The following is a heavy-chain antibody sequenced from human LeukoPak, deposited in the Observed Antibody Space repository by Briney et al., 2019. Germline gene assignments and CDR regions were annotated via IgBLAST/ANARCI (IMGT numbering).Heavy chain of an antibody. CDR2: IIPIFGTA. CDR1: GYTFTSYG. V-gene: IGHV1-69*13. D-gene: IGHD5-18*01. J-gene: IGHJ4*02. Sequence: ASVKVSCKASGYTFTSYGISWVRQAPGQGLEWMGGIIPIFGTANYAQKFQGRVTITADESTSTAYMELSSLRSEDTAVYYCASGRGYSYGYFDYWGQGTLVTVSS. CDR3: ASGRGYSYGYFDY.